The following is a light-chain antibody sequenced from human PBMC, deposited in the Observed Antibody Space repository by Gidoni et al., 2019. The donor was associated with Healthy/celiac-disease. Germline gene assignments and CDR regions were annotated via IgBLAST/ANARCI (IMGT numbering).Light chain of an antibody. CDR3: QQYDNLPIT. V-gene: IGKV1-33*01. CDR2: DAS. CDR1: QDISNY. Sequence: DIQMTQAPSSLSASVGDRVTITCQASQDISNYLNWYQQKPGKAPKLLIYDASNLETGVPSRFSGSGSGTDFTFTLRSLQPEDIATYYCQQYDNLPITFGQGTRLEIK. J-gene: IGKJ5*01.